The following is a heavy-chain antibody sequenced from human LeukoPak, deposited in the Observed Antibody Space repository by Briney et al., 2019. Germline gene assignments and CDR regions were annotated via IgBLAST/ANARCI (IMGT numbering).Heavy chain of an antibody. CDR3: AREITTASRLDY. CDR2: IYYSRTT. D-gene: IGHD3-22*01. V-gene: IGHV4-30-4*08. J-gene: IGHJ4*02. CDR1: GGSISSGDYY. Sequence: PSQTLSLTCTVSGGSISSGDYYWSWIRQPPGKGLEWIGYIYYSRTTYYNPSLKSRVTISIDTSKNQFSLNLSSVTVADTAVYYCAREITTASRLDYWGQGTLVTVSS.